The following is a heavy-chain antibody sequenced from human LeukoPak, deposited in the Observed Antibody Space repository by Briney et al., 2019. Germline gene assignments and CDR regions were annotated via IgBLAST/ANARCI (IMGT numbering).Heavy chain of an antibody. D-gene: IGHD4-17*01. Sequence: GESLRLSCAASGFTFSSYGMHWVRQAPGKGLEWVAFIRYDGSNKYYADSVKGRFTISRDNSKNTLYLQMNSLRAEDTAVYYCAKDRLRATLTSFDYWGQGTLVTVSS. J-gene: IGHJ4*02. V-gene: IGHV3-30*02. CDR3: AKDRLRATLTSFDY. CDR2: IRYDGSNK. CDR1: GFTFSSYG.